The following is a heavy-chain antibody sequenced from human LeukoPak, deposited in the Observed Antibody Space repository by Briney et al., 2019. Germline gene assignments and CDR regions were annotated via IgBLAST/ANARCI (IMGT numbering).Heavy chain of an antibody. J-gene: IGHJ5*02. CDR3: ATDMPYSGSYFAGFAT. CDR1: GFTFSSYW. CDR2: IKQDGSEK. V-gene: IGHV3-7*01. Sequence: GGSLRLSCAASGFTFSSYWMTWVRQAPGKGREGGANIKQDGSEKYYVDSVKGRLTIARDNKKNSLYLKMNSLRVQGTPCYRCATDMPYSGSYFAGFATWGQGPLVPV. D-gene: IGHD1-26*01.